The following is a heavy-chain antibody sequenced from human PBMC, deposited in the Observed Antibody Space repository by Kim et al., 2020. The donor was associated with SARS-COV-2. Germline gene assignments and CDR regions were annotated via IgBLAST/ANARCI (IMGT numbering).Heavy chain of an antibody. CDR3: AKVGLWPNWGRTWWHGMDV. Sequence: GGSLRLSCAASGFTFSSYAMSWVRQAPGKGLEWVSVIYSGGSSTYYADSVKGRFTISRDNSKNTLYLQMNSLRAEDTAVYYWAKVGLWPNWGRTWWHGMDVWGQGTTVTVSS. CDR1: GFTFSSYA. J-gene: IGHJ6*02. CDR2: IYSGGSST. D-gene: IGHD7-27*01. V-gene: IGHV3-23*03.